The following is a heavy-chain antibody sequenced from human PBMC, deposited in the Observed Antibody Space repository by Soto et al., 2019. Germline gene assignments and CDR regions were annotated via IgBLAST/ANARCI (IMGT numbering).Heavy chain of an antibody. CDR1: GGTFSSYA. J-gene: IGHJ6*02. CDR3: ARGFWQGMDV. CDR2: IIPIFGTA. Sequence: PVEVSCKASGGTFSSYAISWVRQAPGQGLEWMGGIIPIFGTANYAQKFQGRVTITADKSTSTAYMELSSLRSEDTAVYYCARGFWQGMDVWGQGTTVTVSS. V-gene: IGHV1-69*06. D-gene: IGHD3-3*01.